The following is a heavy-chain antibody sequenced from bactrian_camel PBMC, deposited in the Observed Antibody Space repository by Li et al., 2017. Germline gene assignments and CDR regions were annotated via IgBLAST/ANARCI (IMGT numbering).Heavy chain of an antibody. CDR2: IASSGST. J-gene: IGHJ4*01. Sequence: HVQLVESGGGSVQAGGSLRLSCAVSGRTIGTYTKYCMAWIRQAPGKEREGVAAIASSGSTTYTDSVKGRFTISRDKAKNTVYLQMNSLKPEDTAMYYCKAVTRPGVMWCREEDYWGQGTQVTVS. V-gene: IGHV3S53*01. CDR1: GRTIGTYTKYC. CDR3: KAVTRPGVMWCREEDY. D-gene: IGHD3*01.